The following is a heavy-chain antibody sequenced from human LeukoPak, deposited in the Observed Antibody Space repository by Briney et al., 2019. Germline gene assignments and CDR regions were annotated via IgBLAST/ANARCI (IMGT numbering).Heavy chain of an antibody. J-gene: IGHJ4*02. CDR2: INTNTGNP. D-gene: IGHD6-13*01. V-gene: IGHV7-4-1*02. Sequence: ASVKVSCKASGYTFTSYAMNWVRQAPGQGLEWMGWINTNTGNPTYAQGFTGRFVFSLDTSVSTAYLQISSLKAEDTAVYYCARGSDPIAAAPDFDYWGQGTLVTVSS. CDR1: GYTFTSYA. CDR3: ARGSDPIAAAPDFDY.